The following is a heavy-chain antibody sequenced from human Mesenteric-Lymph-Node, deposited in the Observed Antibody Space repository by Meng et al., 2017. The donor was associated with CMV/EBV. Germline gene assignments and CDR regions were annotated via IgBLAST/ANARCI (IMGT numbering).Heavy chain of an antibody. CDR2: ISYDGSNK. Sequence: GESLKISCAASGFTFSSYAMHWVRQAPGKGLEWVAVISYDGSNKYYADSVKGRFTISRDNSKNTLYLQMNSLRAEDTAVYYCARARPVVVAALDDWGQGTLVTVSS. D-gene: IGHD2-2*01. CDR1: GFTFSSYA. V-gene: IGHV3-30-3*01. CDR3: ARARPVVVAALDD. J-gene: IGHJ4*02.